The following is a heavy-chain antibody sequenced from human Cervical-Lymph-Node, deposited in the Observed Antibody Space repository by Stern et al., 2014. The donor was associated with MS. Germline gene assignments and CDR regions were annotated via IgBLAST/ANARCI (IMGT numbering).Heavy chain of an antibody. CDR2: LGWNSEGR. CDR3: AKADDYAAGIDA. CDR1: GFKFDDFA. Sequence: EVQLVESGGGMVQPGRSLRLSCEAFGFKFDDFAMHWVRQAPGKGLEWVSGLGWNSEGRGYADSVQGRFTISRDNAKSSLYLQMNSLTAEDTALYYCAKADDYAAGIDAWGQGTLVVVSS. D-gene: IGHD3-16*01. V-gene: IGHV3-9*01. J-gene: IGHJ5*02.